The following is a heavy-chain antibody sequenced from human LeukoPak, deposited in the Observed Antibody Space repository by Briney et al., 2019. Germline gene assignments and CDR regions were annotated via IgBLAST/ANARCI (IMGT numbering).Heavy chain of an antibody. J-gene: IGHJ4*02. V-gene: IGHV3-30*18. D-gene: IGHD3-10*01. CDR3: AKDRNCRGVLYYFFDA. Sequence: GGSLRLSCAASGFTFSDFGMHWVRQTPGRGLEWVAVISYDGRSIYYADSVKGRFTISRDNSKNTLYLQMNSLTHEDTAMYYCAKDRNCRGVLYYFFDAWGQGNLVTVSS. CDR1: GFTFSDFG. CDR2: ISYDGRSI.